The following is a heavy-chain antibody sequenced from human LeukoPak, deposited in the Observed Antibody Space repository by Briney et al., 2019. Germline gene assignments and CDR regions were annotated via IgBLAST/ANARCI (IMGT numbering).Heavy chain of an antibody. CDR2: INHSGST. J-gene: IGHJ4*02. Sequence: SETLSLTCAVYGGSFSGYYWSWIRQPPGKGLEWIGEINHSGSTNYNPSLKSRVTISVDTSKNQFSLKLGSVTAADTAVYYCAREDGSSFDCWGQGTLVTVSS. CDR3: AREDGSSFDC. D-gene: IGHD1-26*01. CDR1: GGSFSGYY. V-gene: IGHV4-34*01.